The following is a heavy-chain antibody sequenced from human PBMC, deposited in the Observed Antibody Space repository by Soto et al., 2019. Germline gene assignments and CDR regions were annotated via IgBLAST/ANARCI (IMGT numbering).Heavy chain of an antibody. CDR3: AAGGGLPRYY. CDR1: GGSISSGGYY. J-gene: IGHJ4*02. V-gene: IGHV4-30-2*01. Sequence: SETLSLTCTVSGGSISSGGYYWSWIRQPPGKGLEWIGYIYQSGSTYYNPSLKSRVTISVDRSKNQFSLKLSSVTAADTAVYYCAAGGGLPRYYWGQGTLVTVSS. D-gene: IGHD5-12*01. CDR2: IYQSGST.